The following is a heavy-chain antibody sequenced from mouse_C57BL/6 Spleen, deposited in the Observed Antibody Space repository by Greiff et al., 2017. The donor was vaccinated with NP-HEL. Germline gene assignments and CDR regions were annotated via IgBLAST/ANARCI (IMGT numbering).Heavy chain of an antibody. CDR1: GYTFTDYY. CDR2: INPNNGGT. J-gene: IGHJ4*01. D-gene: IGHD1-1*01. Sequence: EVQLQQSGPELVKPGASVKISCKASGYTFTDYYMNWVKQSHGKSLEWIGDINPNNGGTSYNQKFKGKATLTVDKSSSTAYMELRSLTSEDSAVYYCARGGDFHYGSSSYYAMDYWGQGTSVTVSS. V-gene: IGHV1-26*01. CDR3: ARGGDFHYGSSSYYAMDY.